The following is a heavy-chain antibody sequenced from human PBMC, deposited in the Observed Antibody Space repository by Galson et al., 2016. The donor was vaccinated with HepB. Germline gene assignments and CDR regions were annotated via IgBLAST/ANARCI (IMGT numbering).Heavy chain of an antibody. D-gene: IGHD6-19*01. CDR1: GFSLSSNGVG. Sequence: PALVKPTQTLTLTCTVSGFSLSSNGVGVGWIRQPPGKALEWLALIFWDDDQRYNPSPKHRVTVTKDTSKNQVVLTVTDMDPVDTATYFCAHRGLHDSSGYSYSPFDFWGQGILVTVSS. CDR3: AHRGLHDSSGYSYSPFDF. J-gene: IGHJ4*02. CDR2: IFWDDDQ. V-gene: IGHV2-5*02.